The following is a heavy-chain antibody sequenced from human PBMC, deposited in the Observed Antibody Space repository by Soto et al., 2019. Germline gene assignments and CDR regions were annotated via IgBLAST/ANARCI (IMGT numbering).Heavy chain of an antibody. D-gene: IGHD6-19*01. CDR3: ARYSSGWYDDFDY. CDR2: IYHSGST. CDR1: GYSISSGYY. V-gene: IGHV4-38-2*01. Sequence: PSETLSLTCAVSGYSISSGYYWGWIRQPPGKGLEWIGSIYHSGSTYYNPSLKSRVTISVDTSKNQFSLKLSSVTAADTAVYYCARYSSGWYDDFDYWGQGTLVTVSS. J-gene: IGHJ4*02.